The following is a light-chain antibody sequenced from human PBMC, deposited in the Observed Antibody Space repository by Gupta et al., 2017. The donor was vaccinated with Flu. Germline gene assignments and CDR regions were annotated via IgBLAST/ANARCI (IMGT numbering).Light chain of an antibody. J-gene: IGKJ2*03. V-gene: IGKV2-28*01. CDR2: WGS. Sequence: IVMNPPPLSLPATPGEPASISCRSSQSLLHSNGYNYLDWYLQKPGQSPQLLIYWGSNRASGVPDRFSGSGSGTDFTLKISRVEAEDFGVYYCMQARQTPHSFGQGTKLEIK. CDR3: MQARQTPHS. CDR1: QSLLHSNGYNY.